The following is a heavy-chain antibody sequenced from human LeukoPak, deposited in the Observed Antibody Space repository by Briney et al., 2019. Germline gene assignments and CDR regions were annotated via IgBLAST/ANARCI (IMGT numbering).Heavy chain of an antibody. J-gene: IGHJ4*02. V-gene: IGHV1-2*02. CDR2: INPNSGGT. CDR3: ARGSLDIVATILDY. CDR1: GYTFTGYY. Sequence: ASVKVSCKASGYTFTGYYMHWVRQAPGQGLEWMGWINPNSGGTNYAQKFQGRVTMIRDTSISTAYMELSRLRSDDTAVYYCARGSLDIVATILDYWGQGTLVTVSS. D-gene: IGHD5-12*01.